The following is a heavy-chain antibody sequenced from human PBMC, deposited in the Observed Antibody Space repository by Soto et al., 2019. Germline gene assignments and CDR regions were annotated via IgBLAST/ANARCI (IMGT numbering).Heavy chain of an antibody. CDR2: IDPSDSYT. CDR1: GYSFTSYW. J-gene: IGHJ6*02. D-gene: IGHD2-2*01. CDR3: ARHLVPAVRGWVYYYGMDV. V-gene: IGHV5-10-1*01. Sequence: PGESLKISCQGSGYSFTSYWISWVRQMPGKGLEWRGRIDPSDSYTNYSPSFQGHVTISADKSISTAYLQWSSLKASDTAMYYCARHLVPAVRGWVYYYGMDVWGQGTTVTVS.